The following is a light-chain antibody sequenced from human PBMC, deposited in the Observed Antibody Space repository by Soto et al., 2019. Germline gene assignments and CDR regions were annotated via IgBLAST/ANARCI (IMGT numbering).Light chain of an antibody. V-gene: IGKV4-1*01. CDR2: WAS. Sequence: DIVMAQSPDSLAVSLGERATINCKSSQSVLYSSNNRNYLAWYQQKPGQPPKLVIYWASTRGSGVPDRFSGSGSGTDFTLTISSLQAEDVAVYYCQQYFSVPITFGQGTRLEIK. CDR1: QSVLYSSNNRNY. CDR3: QQYFSVPIT. J-gene: IGKJ5*01.